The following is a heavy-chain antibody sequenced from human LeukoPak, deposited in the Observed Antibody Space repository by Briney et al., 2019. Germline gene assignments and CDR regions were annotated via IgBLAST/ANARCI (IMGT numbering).Heavy chain of an antibody. V-gene: IGHV3-74*01. J-gene: IGHJ6*03. Sequence: GGSLRLSCAASGFTFSNYWMHWVRHAPGKGLVWVSRINSDGSSTSYADSVKGRFAISRDNAKNTLYLQMNSLRAEDTAVYYCARVSSGSYFGYYYYYMDVWGKGTTVTVSS. CDR2: INSDGSST. CDR3: ARVSSGSYFGYYYYYMDV. CDR1: GFTFSNYW. D-gene: IGHD1-26*01.